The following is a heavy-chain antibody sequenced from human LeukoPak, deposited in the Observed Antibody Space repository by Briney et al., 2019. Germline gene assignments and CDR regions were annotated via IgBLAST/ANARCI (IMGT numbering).Heavy chain of an antibody. CDR3: AKGLVAAADGAFDI. CDR1: GFTFSSHA. V-gene: IGHV3-23*01. D-gene: IGHD6-13*01. Sequence: GGSLRLSCAASGFTFSSHAMSWVRQAPGKGLEWVSGISGSGGDTYYADSVKGRFAISRDNSMNTLYLQMNSLRAYDTAVYYCAKGLVAAADGAFDIWGRGTMVTVSS. J-gene: IGHJ3*02. CDR2: ISGSGGDT.